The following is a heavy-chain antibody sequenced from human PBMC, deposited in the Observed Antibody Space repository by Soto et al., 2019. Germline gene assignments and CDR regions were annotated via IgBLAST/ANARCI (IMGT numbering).Heavy chain of an antibody. D-gene: IGHD3-16*01. J-gene: IGHJ3*02. CDR2: ISAYNGNT. CDR1: GYTFTSYG. Sequence: ASVKVSCKASGYTFTSYGISWVRQAPGQGLEWMGWISAYNGNTNYAQKLQGRVTMTRDTSTSTAYMELRSLRSEDTAVYYCARDGAAAAFDSWGQGTMVTVSS. V-gene: IGHV1-18*01. CDR3: ARDGAAAAFDS.